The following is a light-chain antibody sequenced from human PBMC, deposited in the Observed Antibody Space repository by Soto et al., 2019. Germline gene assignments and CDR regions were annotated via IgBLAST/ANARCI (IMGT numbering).Light chain of an antibody. V-gene: IGKV3-15*01. J-gene: IGKJ1*01. CDR3: QQYNNWPPWT. CDR1: QSVSSN. CDR2: DAS. Sequence: ETVMTQSPATLSVSPGERATLSCRASQSVSSNLAWYQQKPGQAPRLLIYDASTRATGIPARFSGSGSVTEFTLTISSLQSEDFAVYYCQQYNNWPPWTFGQGTNVEIK.